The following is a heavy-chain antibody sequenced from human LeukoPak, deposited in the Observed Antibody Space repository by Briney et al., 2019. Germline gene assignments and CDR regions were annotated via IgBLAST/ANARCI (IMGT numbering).Heavy chain of an antibody. V-gene: IGHV3-21*01. J-gene: IGHJ6*03. Sequence: PGGSLRLSCAASGFTFSSYSMNWVRQAPGKGLEWVSSISSSSSYIYYADSVKGRFTISRDNAKNSLYLQMNSLRAEDTAVYYCARVQLERPIDYYYYMDVWGKGTTVTVSS. D-gene: IGHD1-1*01. CDR1: GFTFSSYS. CDR3: ARVQLERPIDYYYYMDV. CDR2: ISSSSSYI.